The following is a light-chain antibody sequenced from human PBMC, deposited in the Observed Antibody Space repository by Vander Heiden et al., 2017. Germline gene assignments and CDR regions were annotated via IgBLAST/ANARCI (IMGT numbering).Light chain of an antibody. V-gene: IGLV5-45*03. CDR3: MIWHSSAVV. J-gene: IGLJ2*01. CDR2: YKSDSDK. Sequence: QALLPHPSSLSPSPRPSPLLPFPLLLCLNVGTYRIYGYQQKPGSPPQYLLRYKSDSDKQQGSGVPSRFSGSKDASANAGILLISGLQSEDEADYYCMIWHSSAVVFGGGTKLTVL. CDR1: LCLNVGTYR.